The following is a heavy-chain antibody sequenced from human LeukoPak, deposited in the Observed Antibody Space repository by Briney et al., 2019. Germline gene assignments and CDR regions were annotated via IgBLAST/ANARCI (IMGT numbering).Heavy chain of an antibody. V-gene: IGHV3-30*02. J-gene: IGHJ5*02. Sequence: GGSLRLSCAASGFTFTSYGMHWVRQAPGKGLEWVAFIRYDGSNKYYADSVKGRFTISRDNSKNSLYLQMNSLRAEDTAVYYCARGRWSHSWFDPWGQGTLVTVSS. CDR1: GFTFTSYG. D-gene: IGHD4-23*01. CDR3: ARGRWSHSWFDP. CDR2: IRYDGSNK.